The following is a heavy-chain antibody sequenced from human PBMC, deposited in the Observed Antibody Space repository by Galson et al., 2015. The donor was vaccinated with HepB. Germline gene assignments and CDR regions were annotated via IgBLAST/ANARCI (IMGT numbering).Heavy chain of an antibody. CDR3: VKGGGYSAIRGRGGFDS. J-gene: IGHJ4*02. D-gene: IGHD5-12*01. CDR2: ITYDGTNK. Sequence: SLRLSCAASGFTFSSYAMHWVRQAPGKGLQWVAVITYDGTNKFYARSAQGRFTISRDNSRNTLFLHMNGLRPEDTALYYCVKGGGYSAIRGRGGFDSWGQGALVTVSS. V-gene: IGHV3-30*04. CDR1: GFTFSSYA.